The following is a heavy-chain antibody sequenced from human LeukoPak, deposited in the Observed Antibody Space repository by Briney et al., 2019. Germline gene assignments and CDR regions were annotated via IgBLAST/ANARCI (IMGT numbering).Heavy chain of an antibody. D-gene: IGHD6-13*01. CDR2: INHSGST. Sequence: SGTLSLTCAVYRGSFSVYYWTWIRQPPGKGLEWIGEINHSGSTNYNPSLKRRVTISVDTSKKQFSLKLGSVTAADTAVYYCARGSRSYSSSSTNAFDIWGQGTMVTFSS. CDR1: RGSFSVYY. CDR3: ARGSRSYSSSSTNAFDI. J-gene: IGHJ3*02. V-gene: IGHV4-34*01.